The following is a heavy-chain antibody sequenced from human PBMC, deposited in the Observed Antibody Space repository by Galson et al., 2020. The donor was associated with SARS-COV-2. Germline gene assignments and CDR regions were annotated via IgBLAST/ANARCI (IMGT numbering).Heavy chain of an antibody. CDR3: AKGGAVAGIRGIDY. CDR1: GFTLSSSG. D-gene: IGHD6-19*01. V-gene: IGHV3-33*06. J-gene: IGHJ4*02. Sequence: GESLKISCAASGFTLSSSGMLWVRQAPGKGLEWVAVLWSDGTNKYYADSVKGRFTISRDTSKNTLYLQMNSLTAEDTALYYSAKGGAVAGIRGIDYWGQGTLVTVSS. CDR2: LWSDGTNK.